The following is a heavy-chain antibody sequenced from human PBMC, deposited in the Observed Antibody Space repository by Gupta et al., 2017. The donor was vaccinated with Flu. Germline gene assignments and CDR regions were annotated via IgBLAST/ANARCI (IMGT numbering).Heavy chain of an antibody. CDR3: ARGQYYFGSGS. V-gene: IGHV3-11*01. CDR1: GFSFSDYY. D-gene: IGHD3-10*01. CDR2: ISSSGGTI. J-gene: IGHJ4*02. Sequence: QVQLVESGGGLVKPGGSLRLSCSASGFSFSDYYMTWIRQAPGRGLEWVSDISSSGGTIYYADSVKGRFTISRDNTKNSLFLQMSSLRAEDTAMYYCARGQYYFGSGSWGPGTLVTVSS.